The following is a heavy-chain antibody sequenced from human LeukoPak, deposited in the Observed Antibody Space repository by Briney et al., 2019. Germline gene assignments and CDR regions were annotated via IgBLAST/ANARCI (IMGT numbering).Heavy chain of an antibody. Sequence: SETLSLTCTVSGGSISSYYWSWIRQPPGKGLEWIGYIYYSGSTNYNPSLKSRVTISVDTPKNQFSLKLSSVTAADTAVYYCARSVVTGFDFDYWGQGTLVTVSS. CDR3: ARSVVTGFDFDY. V-gene: IGHV4-59*01. J-gene: IGHJ4*02. CDR2: IYYSGST. D-gene: IGHD4-23*01. CDR1: GGSISSYY.